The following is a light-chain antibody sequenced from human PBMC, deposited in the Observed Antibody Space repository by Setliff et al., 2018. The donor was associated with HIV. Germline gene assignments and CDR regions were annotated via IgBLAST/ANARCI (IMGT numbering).Light chain of an antibody. V-gene: IGLV2-14*01. CDR3: SSYAVTNTLP. CDR2: EVR. Sequence: QSALTQPASVSGSPRQSITTACTGTSSDVGGYNYVSWYQQHPGKAPKLIIYEVRNRPSGVSNRFSGSKSGNTASLTISGLQAEDEGDYYCSSYAVTNTLPFGTGTKGTVL. J-gene: IGLJ1*01. CDR1: SSDVGGYNY.